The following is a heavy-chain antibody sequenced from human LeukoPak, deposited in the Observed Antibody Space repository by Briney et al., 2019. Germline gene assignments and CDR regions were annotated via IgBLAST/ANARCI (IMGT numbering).Heavy chain of an antibody. CDR1: GFTFSSYE. J-gene: IGHJ3*02. D-gene: IGHD3-22*01. Sequence: PGGSLRLSCAASGFTFSSYEMNCVRQAPGKGLEWVSYISSSGSTIYYADSVKGRFTISRDNAKNSLYLQMNSLRAEDTAVYYCARDVVTHAFDIWGQGTMVTVSS. CDR2: ISSSGSTI. V-gene: IGHV3-48*03. CDR3: ARDVVTHAFDI.